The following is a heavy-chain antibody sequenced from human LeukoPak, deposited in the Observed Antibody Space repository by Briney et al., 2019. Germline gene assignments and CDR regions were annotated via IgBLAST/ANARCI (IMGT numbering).Heavy chain of an antibody. V-gene: IGHV3-7*03. Sequence: GGSLRLSCAASGFTFSNYWMTWVRQAPGKGLEWVANINRDGSGRYYVDSVKGRFTISRDDAKSSLYLQMNSLRAEDTAVYYCARRNAMDVWGQGTTVIVFS. CDR1: GFTFSNYW. CDR3: ARRNAMDV. J-gene: IGHJ6*02. CDR2: INRDGSGR.